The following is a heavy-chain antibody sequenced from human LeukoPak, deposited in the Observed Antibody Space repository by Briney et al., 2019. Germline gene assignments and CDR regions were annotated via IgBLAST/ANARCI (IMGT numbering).Heavy chain of an antibody. CDR3: AKDDDWGRFNH. CDR2: ISYDGSNK. J-gene: IGHJ1*01. D-gene: IGHD3-16*01. CDR1: GFTFSSYA. V-gene: IGHV3-30*04. Sequence: SGGSLRLSCAASGFTFSSYAMHWVRQAPGKGLEWVAVISYDGSNKYYADSVKGRFTISRDNFKNTVSLQLNSLRAEDTAMYYCAKDDDWGRFNHWGQGTLVTVSS.